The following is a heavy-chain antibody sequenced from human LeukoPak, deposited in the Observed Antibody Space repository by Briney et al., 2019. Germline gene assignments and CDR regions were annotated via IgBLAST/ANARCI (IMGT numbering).Heavy chain of an antibody. CDR2: IRSKAYGGTT. Sequence: PGGSLRLSCAASGFSFSTYSMNWVRQAPGKGLEWVGFIRSKAYGGTTEYAASVKGRFTISRDDSKSIAYLQMNSLKTEDTAVYYCTRARASILTGYYTPWGQGTLVTVSS. V-gene: IGHV3-49*04. J-gene: IGHJ5*02. CDR1: GFSFSTYS. CDR3: TRARASILTGYYTP. D-gene: IGHD3-9*01.